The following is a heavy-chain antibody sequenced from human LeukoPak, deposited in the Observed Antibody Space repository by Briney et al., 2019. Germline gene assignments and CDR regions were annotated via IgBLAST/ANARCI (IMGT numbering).Heavy chain of an antibody. Sequence: GGSLRLSCAAYGFIFSYYGMHWVRQAPGKGLEWVAVIWYDGSNRYYADSLKGRFTISRDNSKNTLYLQMNSLTADDTAVYYCARDPLGVLSYFDYWGQGTLVTVSS. J-gene: IGHJ4*02. CDR1: GFIFSYYG. D-gene: IGHD3-16*01. CDR3: ARDPLGVLSYFDY. CDR2: IWYDGSNR. V-gene: IGHV3-33*01.